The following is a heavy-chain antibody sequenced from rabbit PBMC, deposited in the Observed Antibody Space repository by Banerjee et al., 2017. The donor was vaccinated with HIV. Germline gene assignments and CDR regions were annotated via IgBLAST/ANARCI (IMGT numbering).Heavy chain of an antibody. D-gene: IGHD7-1*01. Sequence: QEQLVESGGGLVQPEGSLTLTCKASGFSFSDRDVMCWVRQAPGKGLEWIACINASTGKPVYATWAKGRFTISRTSPTTVTLQMTSLTVADTATYFCARDTGREDFNLWGPGTLVTVS. CDR1: GFSFSDRDV. V-gene: IGHV1S45*01. J-gene: IGHJ4*01. CDR2: INASTGKP. CDR3: ARDTGREDFNL.